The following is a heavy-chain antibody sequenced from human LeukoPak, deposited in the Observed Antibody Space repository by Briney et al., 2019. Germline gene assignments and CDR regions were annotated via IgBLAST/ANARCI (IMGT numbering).Heavy chain of an antibody. D-gene: IGHD3-3*01. CDR3: AKGYYDSHRGFFEY. J-gene: IGHJ4*02. CDR2: VSCTCTST. V-gene: IGHV3-23*01. CDR1: GFTFHNYA. Sequence: GGSLRLFCKASGFTFHNYAMTWVRQAPGKGLDWVSTVSCTCTSTFYADSVKVRATISRDNSKNILYLQMSSLRAEDTAMYYCAKGYYDSHRGFFEYWGLGTLVTVSS.